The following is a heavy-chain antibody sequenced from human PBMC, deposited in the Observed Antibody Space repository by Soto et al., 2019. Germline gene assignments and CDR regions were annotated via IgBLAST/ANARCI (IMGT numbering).Heavy chain of an antibody. CDR2: IGTADDT. Sequence: PGGSLRLSCAASGFTFSNYDMHWVRQATGKGLEWVSAIGTADDTYYPGSVKGRFTISRENAKNSLYLQMNSLRAGDTAVYYCARSPRLCSTTSCPYFYYYYYMDVWGTGTTVTVSS. D-gene: IGHD2-2*01. CDR3: ARSPRLCSTTSCPYFYYYYYMDV. V-gene: IGHV3-13*01. CDR1: GFTFSNYD. J-gene: IGHJ6*03.